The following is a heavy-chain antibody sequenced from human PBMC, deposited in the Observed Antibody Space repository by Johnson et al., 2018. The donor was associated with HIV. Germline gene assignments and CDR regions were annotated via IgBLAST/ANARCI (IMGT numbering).Heavy chain of an antibody. V-gene: IGHV3-33*06. D-gene: IGHD6-13*01. Sequence: QVQLVESGGGLVQPGTSLRLSCAASRFTFITYAMHWVRQTPGKGLEWVAVIWHDGTTKSYVDSVQGRFTISRDNSKNTLYLQMNSLRAEDTAVYYCAKDGSSSWYNGAFDIWGQGTMVTVSS. CDR1: RFTFITYA. CDR2: IWHDGTTK. CDR3: AKDGSSSWYNGAFDI. J-gene: IGHJ3*02.